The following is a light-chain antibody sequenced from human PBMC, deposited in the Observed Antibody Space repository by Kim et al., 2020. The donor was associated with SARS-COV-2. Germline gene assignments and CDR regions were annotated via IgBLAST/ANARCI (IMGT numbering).Light chain of an antibody. CDR3: QAWDSSTVV. Sequence: SYELTKPPSVSVSPGQTASITCSGDKLGDKYAYWYQQKPGQSPVLVIYHDSKRPSGIPERFSGSNSGNTATLTISGTQAMDEADYYCQAWDSSTVVFGGG. CDR1: KLGDKY. J-gene: IGLJ3*02. CDR2: HDS. V-gene: IGLV3-1*01.